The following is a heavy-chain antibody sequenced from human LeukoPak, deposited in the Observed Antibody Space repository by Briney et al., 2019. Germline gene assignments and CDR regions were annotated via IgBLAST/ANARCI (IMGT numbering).Heavy chain of an antibody. CDR2: IIPILGIA. V-gene: IGHV1-69*04. CDR1: GGTFSSYA. Sequence: GASVKVSCKASGGTFSSYAISWVRQAPGQGLEWMGRIIPILGIANYAQKFQGRVTITADKSTSTAYMELSSLTSEDTAVYYCARETRHYYDTSGDNAFDIWGQGTMVTVSS. CDR3: ARETRHYYDTSGDNAFDI. D-gene: IGHD3-22*01. J-gene: IGHJ3*02.